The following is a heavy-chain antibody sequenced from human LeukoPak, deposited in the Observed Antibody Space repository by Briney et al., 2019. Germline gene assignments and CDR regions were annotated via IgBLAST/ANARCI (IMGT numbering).Heavy chain of an antibody. CDR2: ISGSGGST. V-gene: IGHV3-23*01. CDR3: AKVAYYYASGSYNPDDY. Sequence: PGGSLRLSCAASGFTFSSYAMSWVRQAPGKGLEWVSAISGSGGSTYYADSVKGRFTISRDNSKNTLYLQMNSLRAEDTAVYYCAKVAYYYASGSYNPDDYWGQGTLVTVSS. CDR1: GFTFSSYA. D-gene: IGHD3-10*01. J-gene: IGHJ4*02.